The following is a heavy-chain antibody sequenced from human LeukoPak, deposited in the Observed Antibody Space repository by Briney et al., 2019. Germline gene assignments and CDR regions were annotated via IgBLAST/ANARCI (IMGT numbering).Heavy chain of an antibody. CDR1: GCTFTGYY. CDR3: AREGIAAKFDY. V-gene: IGHV1-2*04. J-gene: IGHJ4*02. CDR2: INPNSGGT. D-gene: IGHD6-13*01. Sequence: ASVKVSCKASGCTFTGYYMRWVRQAPGQGLEWMGWINPNSGGTNYAQKFQGWVTMTRDTSISTAYMELSRLRSDDTAVYYCAREGIAAKFDYWGQGTLVTVSS.